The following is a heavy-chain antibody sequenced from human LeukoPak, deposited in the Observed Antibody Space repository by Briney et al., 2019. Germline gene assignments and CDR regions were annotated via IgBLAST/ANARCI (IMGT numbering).Heavy chain of an antibody. D-gene: IGHD6-19*01. CDR1: GGSTSGHY. V-gene: IGHV4-4*07. CDR3: AKGKEMTAVAGYYSFDY. CDR2: IYSSGST. J-gene: IGHJ4*02. Sequence: PSGTLSLTCTVSGGSTSGHYWTWIRQPAGRGLEWIGRIYSSGSTYYNPSLMSRVTISLDTSNNQFSLRVTSVTAADTAVYYCAKGKEMTAVAGYYSFDYWGQGTLVSVSS.